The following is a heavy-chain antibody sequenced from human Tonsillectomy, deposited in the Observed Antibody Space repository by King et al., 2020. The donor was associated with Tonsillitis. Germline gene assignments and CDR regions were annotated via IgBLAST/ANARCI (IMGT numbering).Heavy chain of an antibody. J-gene: IGHJ4*02. CDR3: ASDWGNYGGNS. CDR2: ISYIGST. V-gene: IGHV4-31*03. Sequence: VQLQESGPGLVKPSQTLSLTCTVSGGSISTGGYYWNWIRQHPGKGLAWIGHISYIGSTYDNPSLKSRLTISADTSKNQFSLKLSSLTAADTAVYYCASDWGNYGGNSWGQGTLVTVSS. D-gene: IGHD4-23*01. CDR1: GGSISTGGYY.